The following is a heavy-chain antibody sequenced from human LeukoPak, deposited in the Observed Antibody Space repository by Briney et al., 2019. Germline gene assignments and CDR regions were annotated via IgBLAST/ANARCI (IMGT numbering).Heavy chain of an antibody. CDR3: ARGPPANYYESSGYALFDY. V-gene: IGHV4-34*01. Sequence: SETLSLTCAVYGGSFSGYYWSWIRQPPGKGLEWIGEINHSGSTNYNPSLKSRVTISVDTSKNQFSLKLSSVTAADTAVYYCARGPPANYYESSGYALFDYWGQGTLVTVSS. D-gene: IGHD3-22*01. J-gene: IGHJ4*02. CDR1: GGSFSGYY. CDR2: INHSGST.